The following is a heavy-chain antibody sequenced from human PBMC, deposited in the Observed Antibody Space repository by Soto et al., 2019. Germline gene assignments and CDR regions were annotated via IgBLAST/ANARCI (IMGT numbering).Heavy chain of an antibody. CDR1: GGAVSSGTYY. CDR3: TRRRPRVKWFGP. V-gene: IGHV4-61*01. CDR2: IYFTGST. Sequence: PSETLSLTCTVSGGAVSSGTYYWRWVRQPPGKGLEWMGHIYFTGSTNYSPSLKRRVTMSLDTSRNQVSRKLSSVTAADKCAYWGTRRRPRVKWFGPWGLGALV. J-gene: IGHJ5*02. D-gene: IGHD3-10*01.